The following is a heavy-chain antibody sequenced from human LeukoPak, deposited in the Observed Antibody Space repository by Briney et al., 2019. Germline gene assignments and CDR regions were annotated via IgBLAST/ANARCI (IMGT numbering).Heavy chain of an antibody. CDR3: ARDKEQESEHLPSTIDY. CDR1: GYTFTGYY. V-gene: IGHV1-2*02. J-gene: IGHJ4*02. D-gene: IGHD1-26*01. CDR2: INPNSGGT. Sequence: ASVKVSCKASGYTFTGYYMHWVRQAPGQGLEWMGWINPNSGGTNYAQKFQGRVTMTRDTSISTAYMELSRLRSDDTAVYSCARDKEQESEHLPSTIDYWGQGALVTVSS.